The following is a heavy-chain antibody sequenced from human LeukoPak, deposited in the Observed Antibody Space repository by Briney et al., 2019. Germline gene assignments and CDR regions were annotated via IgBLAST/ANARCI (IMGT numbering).Heavy chain of an antibody. Sequence: SETLSLTCSVSDGSISSGYYYWAWIRQPPGKGPEWIGSIYYSGTTYPNPSLKSRVTISVDTSKNQFSLKLSSVTAADTAVYYCARGNNWNVVGSGNYWGQGTLVTVSS. CDR3: ARGNNWNVVGSGNY. J-gene: IGHJ4*02. V-gene: IGHV4-39*07. D-gene: IGHD1-1*01. CDR2: IYYSGTT. CDR1: DGSISSGYYY.